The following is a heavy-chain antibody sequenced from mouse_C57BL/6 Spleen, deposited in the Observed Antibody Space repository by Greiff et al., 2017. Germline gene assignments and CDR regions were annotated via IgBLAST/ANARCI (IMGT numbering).Heavy chain of an antibody. CDR2: IWWDDDK. CDR3: ARIALNYYGSSPWFAY. CDR1: GFSLSTFGMG. Sequence: QVTLKESGPGILQPSQTLSLTCSFSGFSLSTFGMGVGWIRQPSGKGLEWLAHIWWDDDKYYNPALKSRLTISKDTSKNQVFLKIANVDTADTATYYCARIALNYYGSSPWFAYWGQGTLVTVSA. V-gene: IGHV8-8*01. J-gene: IGHJ3*01. D-gene: IGHD1-1*01.